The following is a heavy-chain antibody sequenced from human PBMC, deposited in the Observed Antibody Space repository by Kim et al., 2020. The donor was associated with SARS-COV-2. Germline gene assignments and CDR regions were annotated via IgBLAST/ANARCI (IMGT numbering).Heavy chain of an antibody. D-gene: IGHD3-22*01. Sequence: YAQKFQGRVTITADESTSTAYMELSSLRSEDTAVYYCARALYDSGVDAFDIWGQGTMVTVSS. V-gene: IGHV1-69*01. CDR3: ARALYDSGVDAFDI. J-gene: IGHJ3*02.